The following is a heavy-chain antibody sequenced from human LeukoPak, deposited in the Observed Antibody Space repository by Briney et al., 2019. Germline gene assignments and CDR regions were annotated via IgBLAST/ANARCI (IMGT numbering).Heavy chain of an antibody. D-gene: IGHD2-15*01. J-gene: IGHJ4*02. CDR2: INHSGST. CDR3: APGRGGYLDY. V-gene: IGHV4-34*01. Sequence: SETLSLTCAVYGGSFSGYYWSWIRQPPGKGLEWIGEINHSGSTNYNPSLKSRVTISVDTPKNQFSLKLSSVTAADTAVYYCAPGRGGYLDYWGQGTLVTVSS. CDR1: GGSFSGYY.